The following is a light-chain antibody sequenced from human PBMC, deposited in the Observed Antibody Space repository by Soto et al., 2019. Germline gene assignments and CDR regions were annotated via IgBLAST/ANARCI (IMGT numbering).Light chain of an antibody. CDR2: GIS. CDR3: QQYSKWQIT. V-gene: IGKV3-15*01. CDR1: QSVNSN. J-gene: IGKJ5*01. Sequence: EIVMTQSPGTLSLSPGETATLSCRASQSVNSNYLAWYQQKPGQSPRLLIYGISARATDVPARFSGSGSGTEFTLTISSLQSEDFAVYYCQQYSKWQITFGQGTRLEIK.